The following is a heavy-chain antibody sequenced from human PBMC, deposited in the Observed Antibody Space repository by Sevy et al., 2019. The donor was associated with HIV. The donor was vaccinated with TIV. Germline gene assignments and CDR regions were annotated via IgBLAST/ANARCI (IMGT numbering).Heavy chain of an antibody. Sequence: GSLRLSCAASGFTFSNYVMSWVRQAPGKGLEWVSGVGSGGSTYYADSLKGRFTISRDNSKNTLCLQMNSLRAEDTAVYYCAKGGGIAARLPYYYGMDVWGQGTTVTVSS. J-gene: IGHJ6*02. CDR3: AKGGGIAARLPYYYGMDV. CDR2: VGSGGST. CDR1: GFTFSNYV. D-gene: IGHD6-6*01. V-gene: IGHV3-23*01.